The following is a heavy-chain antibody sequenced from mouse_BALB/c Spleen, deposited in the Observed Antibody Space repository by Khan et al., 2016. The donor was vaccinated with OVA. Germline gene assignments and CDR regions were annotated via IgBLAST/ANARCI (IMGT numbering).Heavy chain of an antibody. J-gene: IGHJ2*01. CDR3: AKGGYYDNSLFDY. CDR2: IYPGSGNT. D-gene: IGHD1-1*01. V-gene: IGHV1-84*02. Sequence: QVQLQQSGPELVKPGASVKISCKASGFTFTDYYIHWVKQKPGQGLEWIGWIYPGSGNTKYNEEFKDMATLTVDTSSTTAYMQLSSLTSEDTAVYFCAKGGYYDNSLFDYWGQGTTLTVSS. CDR1: GFTFTDYY.